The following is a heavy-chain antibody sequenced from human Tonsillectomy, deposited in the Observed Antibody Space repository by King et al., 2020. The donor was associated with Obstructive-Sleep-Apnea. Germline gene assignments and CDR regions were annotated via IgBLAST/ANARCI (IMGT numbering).Heavy chain of an antibody. CDR2: IDPSDSYT. V-gene: IGHV5-10-1*03. D-gene: IGHD6-19*01. Sequence: VQLVESGAEVKKPGESLRISCKGSGYSFTSYWISWVREMPGKGLEWMGRIDPSDSYTNYSPSFQGHVTISADKSISTAYLQWSSLKATDSAMYYCASLRSCWDHYFFDYGGQGTLVTVAS. J-gene: IGHJ4*02. CDR3: ASLRSCWDHYFFDY. CDR1: GYSFTSYW.